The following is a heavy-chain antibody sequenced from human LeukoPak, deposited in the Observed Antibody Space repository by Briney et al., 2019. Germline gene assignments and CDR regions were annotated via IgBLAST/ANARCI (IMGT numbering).Heavy chain of an antibody. J-gene: IGHJ4*02. V-gene: IGHV4-59*01. Sequence: PPETLSLTCTVSGGSISSYYWSWIRQPPGKGLEWIGYIYYSGSTNYNPSLKSRVTISVDTSKNQFSLKLSSVTAADTAVYYCARWHFWSGYFDYWGQGTLVTVSS. CDR3: ARWHFWSGYFDY. CDR1: GGSISSYY. CDR2: IYYSGST. D-gene: IGHD3-3*02.